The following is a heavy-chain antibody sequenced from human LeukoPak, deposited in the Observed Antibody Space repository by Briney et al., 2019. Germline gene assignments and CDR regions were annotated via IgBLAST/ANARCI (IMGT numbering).Heavy chain of an antibody. CDR1: GFTLSTYT. Sequence: GGSLRLSCAASGFTLSTYTMTWVRQAPGKGPQWFSYISSSSSTIYYADSVKGRFTISRDNAKNSLYLQMNSLRDEDTAVYYCAREYSSSSGRAFDIWGQGTMVTVSS. J-gene: IGHJ3*02. CDR2: ISSSSSTI. V-gene: IGHV3-48*02. D-gene: IGHD6-6*01. CDR3: AREYSSSSGRAFDI.